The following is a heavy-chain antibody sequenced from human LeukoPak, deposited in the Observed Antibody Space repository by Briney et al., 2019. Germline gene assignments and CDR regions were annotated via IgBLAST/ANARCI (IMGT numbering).Heavy chain of an antibody. CDR1: GFTFDDYA. D-gene: IGHD3-10*01. J-gene: IGHJ5*02. Sequence: GGSLRLSCAASGFTFDDYAMHWVRQAPGKGLEWVSGISWNSGSIGYADSVKGRFTISRDNAKNSLYLQMNSLRAEDTALYYCAKDFTAYGSGLVGYNWFDPWGQGTLVTVSS. CDR3: AKDFTAYGSGLVGYNWFDP. CDR2: ISWNSGSI. V-gene: IGHV3-9*01.